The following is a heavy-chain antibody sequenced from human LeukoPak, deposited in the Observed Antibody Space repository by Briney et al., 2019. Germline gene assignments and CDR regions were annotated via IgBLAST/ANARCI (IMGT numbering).Heavy chain of an antibody. CDR3: ARGSSSGYYYHYFDY. Sequence: SETLSLTCTVSGGSISSHYWSWIRQPPGKGLEWIGYIYYSGSTNYNPSLNSRVTISVDTSKNQFSLKLSSVTAADTAVYYCARGSSSGYYYHYFDYWGQGTLVTVSS. J-gene: IGHJ4*02. CDR2: IYYSGST. D-gene: IGHD3-22*01. V-gene: IGHV4-59*11. CDR1: GGSISSHY.